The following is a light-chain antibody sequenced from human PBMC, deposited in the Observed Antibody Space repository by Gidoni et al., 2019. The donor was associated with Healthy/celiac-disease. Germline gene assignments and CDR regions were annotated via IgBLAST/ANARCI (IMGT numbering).Light chain of an antibody. CDR1: QSISSW. CDR2: KAS. V-gene: IGKV1-5*03. J-gene: IGKJ1*01. CDR3: QQYNSYSQT. Sequence: DIQMTQSPSTLTASVGDRVTITCRASQSISSWLAWYPQKPGKAPKLLIYKASSLESGVPSRFSGSGSGTEFTLTIRSLQPDYFATYYCQQYNSYSQTFGQGTKVEIK.